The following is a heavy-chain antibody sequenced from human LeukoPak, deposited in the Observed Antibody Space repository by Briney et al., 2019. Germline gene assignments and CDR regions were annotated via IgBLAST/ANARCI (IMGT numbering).Heavy chain of an antibody. CDR2: IWYDGGNK. J-gene: IGHJ4*02. CDR3: ARGALRYSDY. Sequence: PGGSLRLSCAASGFTFSRYGVHWVRQAPGKGLEWVAVIWYDGGNKYYADSVKGRFTISRDNAKNSLYLQMNSLRDEDTAVYYCARGALRYSDYWGQGTLVTVSS. D-gene: IGHD3-9*01. CDR1: GFTFSRYG. V-gene: IGHV3-33*01.